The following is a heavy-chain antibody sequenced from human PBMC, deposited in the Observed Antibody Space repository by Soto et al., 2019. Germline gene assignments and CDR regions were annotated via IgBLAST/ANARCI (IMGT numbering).Heavy chain of an antibody. J-gene: IGHJ6*03. D-gene: IGHD2-2*01. Sequence: QVQLVQSGAEVEKPGASVKVSCKASGYTFTNYAVHWVRQAPGQRLEWMGWINAGNGNTRFSQNLQGRVTITRDTSERTVYMELSSLRSDYTAVYYCARGHLAVVPVASWFYYMDVWGKGTTVTVSS. CDR2: INAGNGNT. CDR3: ARGHLAVVPVASWFYYMDV. CDR1: GYTFTNYA. V-gene: IGHV1-3*01.